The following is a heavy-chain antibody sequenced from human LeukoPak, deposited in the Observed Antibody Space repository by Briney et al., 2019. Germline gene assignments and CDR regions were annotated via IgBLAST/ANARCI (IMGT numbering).Heavy chain of an antibody. CDR1: GFSFSTST. CDR3: ARDRVGYYDSRTDY. Sequence: GGSLRLSCAASGFSFSTSTMTWVRQAPGKGPEYASSISSSGSGVAYSASVRGRFTISRDNAKNSLYLQMNSLRAEDTAVYYCARDRVGYYDSRTDYWGQGTLVTVSS. J-gene: IGHJ4*02. V-gene: IGHV3-21*01. CDR2: ISSSGSGV. D-gene: IGHD3-22*01.